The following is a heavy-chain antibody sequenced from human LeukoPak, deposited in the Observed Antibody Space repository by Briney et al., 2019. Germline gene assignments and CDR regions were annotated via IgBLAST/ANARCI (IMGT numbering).Heavy chain of an antibody. CDR1: GFTFSSYW. D-gene: IGHD3-22*01. J-gene: IGHJ3*02. V-gene: IGHV3-74*01. Sequence: PGGSLRLSCAASGFTFSSYWMHWVRQAPGKGLVWVSRINSDGSSTSYADSVKGRFTISRDSSQNMVYLQMNTLRVDDTAVYFCAREGYYAFDIWGQGTMVTVSS. CDR2: INSDGSST. CDR3: AREGYYAFDI.